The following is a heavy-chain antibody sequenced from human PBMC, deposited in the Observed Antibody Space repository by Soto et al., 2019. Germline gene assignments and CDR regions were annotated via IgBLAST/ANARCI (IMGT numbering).Heavy chain of an antibody. CDR1: GFTFSSYG. Sequence: VGSLRLSCAASGFTFSSYGMHWVRQAPGKGLGWVAVIWYDGSNKYYADSVKGRFTISRDNSKNTLYLQMNSLRAEDTAVYYCARRLRFSGHYGMDVWGQGTTVTLSS. J-gene: IGHJ6*02. V-gene: IGHV3-33*01. D-gene: IGHD4-17*01. CDR3: ARRLRFSGHYGMDV. CDR2: IWYDGSNK.